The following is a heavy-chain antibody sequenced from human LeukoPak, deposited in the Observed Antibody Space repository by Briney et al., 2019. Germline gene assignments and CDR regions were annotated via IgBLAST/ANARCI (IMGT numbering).Heavy chain of an antibody. Sequence: SQTLSLTCAISGDSVSSNSAAWNWIRQSPSRGLEWLGRTYYRSKWYNDYALSVKSRITINPDTSKNQFSLQLNSVTPEDTAVYYCERDPAPNSYDSSGYRVGFDSGGQGPLVTVSS. J-gene: IGHJ4*02. V-gene: IGHV6-1*01. CDR2: TYYRSKWYN. CDR1: GDSVSSNSAA. CDR3: ERDPAPNSYDSSGYRVGFDS. D-gene: IGHD3-22*01.